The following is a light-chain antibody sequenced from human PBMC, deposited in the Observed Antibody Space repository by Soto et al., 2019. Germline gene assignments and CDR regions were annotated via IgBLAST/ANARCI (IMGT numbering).Light chain of an antibody. V-gene: IGKV1-39*01. CDR3: QQTYSTPRGA. CDR2: AAS. CDR1: ESIRNN. J-gene: IGKJ1*01. Sequence: DIQMTQSPSSLCASVGDRVTITCRASESIRNNLNWYQQKPGKAPKLLIYAASTLQSGVPSRFSGGGSGTEFTLTTGSLQPEDFTTYYCQQTYSTPRGAFGQGTKVEFK.